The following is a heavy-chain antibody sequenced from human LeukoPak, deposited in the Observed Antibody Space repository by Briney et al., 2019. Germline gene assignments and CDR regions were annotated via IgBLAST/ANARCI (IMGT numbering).Heavy chain of an antibody. V-gene: IGHV3-7*04. CDR1: GFTFSSSW. J-gene: IGHJ4*02. CDR2: MNQGGSIR. Sequence: GGSLRLSCAASGFTFSSSWMAWVRQAPGQGLQWVASMNQGGSIRNHVDSVKGRFTISRDNAQNSLYLQMNSLRAEDTAVFYCVRENDWTFDYWGQGTLVTVSS. CDR3: VRENDWTFDY. D-gene: IGHD1-1*01.